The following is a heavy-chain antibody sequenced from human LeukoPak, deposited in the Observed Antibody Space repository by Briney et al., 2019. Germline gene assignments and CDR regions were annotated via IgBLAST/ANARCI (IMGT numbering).Heavy chain of an antibody. CDR2: ISYDGSNK. CDR3: ARDGQWEILDY. CDR1: GFSFTMYG. V-gene: IGHV3-30*03. Sequence: GGSLRLSCAASGFSFTMYGIHWVRQAPGKGLEWVAVISYDGSNKYYADSVKGRFTISRDNSKNTLYLQMNSLRAEDTAVYYCARDGQWEILDYWGQGTLVTVSS. J-gene: IGHJ4*02. D-gene: IGHD1-26*01.